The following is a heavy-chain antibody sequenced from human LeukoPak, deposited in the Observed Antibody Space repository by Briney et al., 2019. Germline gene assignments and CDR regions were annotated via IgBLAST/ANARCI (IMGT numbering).Heavy chain of an antibody. CDR3: ARLFWGCSSTSCGDY. J-gene: IGHJ4*02. Sequence: PSETLSLTCAVYGGSFSGYYWSWIRQPPGKGLEWIGEINHSGSTNYNPSLKSRVTISVDTSKNQFSLKLSSVTAADTAVYYCARLFWGCSSTSCGDYWGQGTLVTASS. V-gene: IGHV4-34*01. D-gene: IGHD2-2*01. CDR1: GGSFSGYY. CDR2: INHSGST.